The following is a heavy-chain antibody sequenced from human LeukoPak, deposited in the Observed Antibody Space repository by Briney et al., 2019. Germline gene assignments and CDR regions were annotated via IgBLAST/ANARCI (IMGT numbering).Heavy chain of an antibody. V-gene: IGHV3-11*01. CDR3: AKDSDSSGYYYYWYFDL. J-gene: IGHJ2*01. CDR2: ISRSGSTK. D-gene: IGHD3-22*01. CDR1: GFTFSDYN. Sequence: PGGSLRLSCAASGFTFSDYNMRWIRQAPGKGLEWVSSISRSGSTKYYADSVKGRFTISRDNSKNTLYLQMNSLRAEDTAVYYCAKDSDSSGYYYYWYFDLWGRGTLVTVSS.